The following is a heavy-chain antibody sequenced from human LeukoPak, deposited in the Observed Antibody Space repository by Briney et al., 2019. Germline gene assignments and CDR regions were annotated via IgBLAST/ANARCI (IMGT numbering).Heavy chain of an antibody. CDR3: ARQTLGYFDY. CDR1: GDSINNYY. D-gene: IGHD7-27*01. V-gene: IGHV4-39*01. CDR2: IYYSGSI. J-gene: IGHJ4*02. Sequence: PSETLSLTCTVSGDSINNYYWNWIRQPPGKGLEWIGSIYYSGSIYYNPSLKSRVTISVDTSKNQFSLKLSSVTAADMAVYYCARQTLGYFDYWGQGTLVTVSS.